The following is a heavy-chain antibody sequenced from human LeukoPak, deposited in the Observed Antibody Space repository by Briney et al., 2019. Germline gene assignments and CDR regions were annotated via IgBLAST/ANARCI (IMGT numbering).Heavy chain of an antibody. Sequence: PGGSLRLSCAASGFNFSHYSMSWVRQAPGKGLEWVSHISRSSSTIYYADSVKGRFTISRDNAKNSLYLQMNSLRAEDTAVYYCARDKGSGWYRGAFDIWGQGTMVTVSS. D-gene: IGHD6-19*01. CDR1: GFNFSHYS. CDR3: ARDKGSGWYRGAFDI. J-gene: IGHJ3*02. CDR2: ISRSSSTI. V-gene: IGHV3-48*04.